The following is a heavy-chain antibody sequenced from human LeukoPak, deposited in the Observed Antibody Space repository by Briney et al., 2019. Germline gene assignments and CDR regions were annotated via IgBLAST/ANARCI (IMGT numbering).Heavy chain of an antibody. D-gene: IGHD4-17*01. V-gene: IGHV1-3*01. Sequence: ASVKVSCTASGYTFTTYAMHWVRQAPGQRLEWMGWINAGNGNTKYSQKFQGRVTITSDTSESTAYMELSSLRSEDTAVYYCARPDYGDTPPRYWGQGTLVTVSS. CDR3: ARPDYGDTPPRY. J-gene: IGHJ4*02. CDR2: INAGNGNT. CDR1: GYTFTTYA.